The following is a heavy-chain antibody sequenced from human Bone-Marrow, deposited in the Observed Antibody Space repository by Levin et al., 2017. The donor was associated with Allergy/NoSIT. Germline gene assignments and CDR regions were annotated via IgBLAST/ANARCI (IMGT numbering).Heavy chain of an antibody. D-gene: IGHD2-15*01. V-gene: IGHV3-23*01. Sequence: LSLTCAASGFPFSSYAMSWVRQAPGKGLEWVSAISGSGGSTYYADSVKGRFTISRDNSKNTLYLQMNSLRAEDTAVYYCVRYDDVVAAKNWGQGTLVTVSS. CDR2: ISGSGGST. CDR3: VRYDDVVAAKN. CDR1: GFPFSSYA. J-gene: IGHJ4*02.